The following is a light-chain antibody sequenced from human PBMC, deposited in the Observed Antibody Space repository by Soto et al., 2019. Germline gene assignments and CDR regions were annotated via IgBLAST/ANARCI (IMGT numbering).Light chain of an antibody. Sequence: EIVLTQSPGTLSLSPGERATLSCRASQSVSSNYLAWYQQKPGQAPRLLIYGASSRATGIPDRFSGSGSGTDFTLTISRLEPEDFAVYYCLRYDSSPWTFGQGTKVEIK. V-gene: IGKV3-20*01. J-gene: IGKJ1*01. CDR3: LRYDSSPWT. CDR1: QSVSSNY. CDR2: GAS.